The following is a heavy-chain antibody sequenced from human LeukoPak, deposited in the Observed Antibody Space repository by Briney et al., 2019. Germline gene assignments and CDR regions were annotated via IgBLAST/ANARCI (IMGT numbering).Heavy chain of an antibody. J-gene: IGHJ3*02. D-gene: IGHD1-26*01. Sequence: PGGSLRLSCAASGFTFSSYWMHWVRQGPGKGLVWVSRICDGSRTTYADSVKGRFTISGDNAKNTLYLQMNRLRAEDTAVYYCARSGRGGAFDIWGQGTMVTVSS. CDR2: ICDGSRT. V-gene: IGHV3-74*01. CDR1: GFTFSSYW. CDR3: ARSGRGGAFDI.